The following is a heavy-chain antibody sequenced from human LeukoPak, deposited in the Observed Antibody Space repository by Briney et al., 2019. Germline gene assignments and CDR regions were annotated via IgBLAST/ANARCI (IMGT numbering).Heavy chain of an antibody. CDR2: IYYSGST. J-gene: IGHJ4*02. D-gene: IGHD6-19*01. Sequence: SETLSLTCTVSGGSINNYCWSWIRQSPGKGLEWIGYIYYSGSTNYNPSLKSRVTISLDTSKNQFSLKLSSVTAADTAVYYCARDYRGWYYFDYWGQGTLVTVSS. V-gene: IGHV4-59*01. CDR3: ARDYRGWYYFDY. CDR1: GGSINNYC.